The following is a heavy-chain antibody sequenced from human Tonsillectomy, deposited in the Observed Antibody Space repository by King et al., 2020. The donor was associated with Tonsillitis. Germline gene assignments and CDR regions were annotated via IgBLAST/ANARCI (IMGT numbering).Heavy chain of an antibody. J-gene: IGHJ2*01. D-gene: IGHD1-1*01. Sequence: VQLVESGGGLVQPGRSLRLSCTGSGFPFGAYGVSWFRQAPGKRLEWLAFIKSTTNGETTAYAASAKGRFIISRDASKTIVHLQMNSLKNEDTAHYYCSRVAAEIQLEGWYFDLWGRGTLVTVSS. V-gene: IGHV3-49*03. CDR2: IKSTTNGETT. CDR3: SRVAAEIQLEGWYFDL. CDR1: GFPFGAYG.